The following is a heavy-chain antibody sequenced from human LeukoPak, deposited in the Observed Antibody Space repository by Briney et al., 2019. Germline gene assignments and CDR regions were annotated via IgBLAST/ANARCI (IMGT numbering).Heavy chain of an antibody. CDR3: ARDLLLTTPPYYYYYMDV. Sequence: SETLSLTCTVSGGSISSSSYYWGWIRQPPGKGLEWIGSIYYSGSTYYNPSLKSRVTISVDTSKNQFSLKLSSVTAADTAVYYCARDLLLTTPPYYYYYMDVWGKGTTVTISS. V-gene: IGHV4-39*07. CDR2: IYYSGST. J-gene: IGHJ6*03. D-gene: IGHD4-11*01. CDR1: GGSISSSSYY.